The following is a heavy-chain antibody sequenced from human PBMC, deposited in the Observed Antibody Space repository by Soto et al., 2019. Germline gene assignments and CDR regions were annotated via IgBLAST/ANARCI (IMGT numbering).Heavy chain of an antibody. J-gene: IGHJ4*02. V-gene: IGHV4-31*03. CDR3: SRTSYSDTSGYSDF. CDR1: GGSIRSGGYC. CDR2: ICYSGNT. D-gene: IGHD3-22*01. Sequence: QVQLQESGPGLVKSSQTLSLTCTVSGGSIRSGGYCWSWIRQHPRKGLEWIGYICYSGNTYYTPSLMSRVTISVDTSKNQFSLKLTSVTAADTAVYFCSRTSYSDTSGYSDFWGQGTLVTVSS.